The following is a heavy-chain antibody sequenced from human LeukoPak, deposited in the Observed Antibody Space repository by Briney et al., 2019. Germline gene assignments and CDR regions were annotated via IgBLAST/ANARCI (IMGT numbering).Heavy chain of an antibody. CDR1: GYSFTSYW. CDR2: TYPGASDT. J-gene: IGHJ4*02. V-gene: IGHV5-51*01. CDR3: ARRSYPIDY. Sequence: GESLKISCKRSGYSFTSYWIGWVRQMPGKGLEWMGITYPGASDTRYSPSFQGQVTISADKSINTAYLQWSSLKASETAMYYCARRSYPIDYWGQGTLVTVSS.